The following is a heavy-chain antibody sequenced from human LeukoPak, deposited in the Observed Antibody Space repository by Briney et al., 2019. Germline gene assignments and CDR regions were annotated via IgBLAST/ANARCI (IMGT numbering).Heavy chain of an antibody. Sequence: SETLSLTCTVSGGSISSSSYYWGWIRQPPGKGLEWIGSIYYSGSTYYNPSLKSRVTISVDTSKNQFSLKLSSVTAADTAVYYCARGWGSGSYSGIDYWGQGTLVTVSS. CDR3: ARGWGSGSYSGIDY. D-gene: IGHD3-10*01. J-gene: IGHJ4*02. CDR1: GGSISSSSYY. V-gene: IGHV4-39*01. CDR2: IYYSGST.